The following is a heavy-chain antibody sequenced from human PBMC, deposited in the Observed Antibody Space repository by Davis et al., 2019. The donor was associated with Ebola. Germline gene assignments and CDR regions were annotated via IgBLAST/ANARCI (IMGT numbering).Heavy chain of an antibody. V-gene: IGHV3-33*01. CDR1: GFAFRNYV. CDR2: TWYDGNDK. Sequence: GESLKISCAASGFAFRNYVMHWVRQPPGKGLEWVGVTWYDGNDKYYGDSVQGRFTISRDNSRNTLYLQMNSLRAADTAVYYCARGIEKYYYGSGLGVWGQGTTVTVSS. CDR3: ARGIEKYYYGSGLGV. J-gene: IGHJ6*02. D-gene: IGHD3-10*01.